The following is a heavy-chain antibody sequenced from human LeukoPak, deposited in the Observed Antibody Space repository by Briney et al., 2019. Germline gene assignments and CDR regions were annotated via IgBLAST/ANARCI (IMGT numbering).Heavy chain of an antibody. D-gene: IGHD3-3*01. V-gene: IGHV3-23*01. J-gene: IGHJ4*02. CDR2: ISGSGGST. CDR3: AKASGYDLWSGYSFDY. Sequence: GGSLRLSCAASGFTFTSFAMTWVRQAPGKGLEWVSAISGSGGSTYYADSVKGRFTISRDNSKNTLYLQMNSLRAEDTAVYYCAKASGYDLWSGYSFDYWGQGTLVTVSS. CDR1: GFTFTSFA.